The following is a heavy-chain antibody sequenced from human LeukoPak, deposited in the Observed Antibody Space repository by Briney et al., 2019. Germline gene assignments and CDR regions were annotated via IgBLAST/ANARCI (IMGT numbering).Heavy chain of an antibody. Sequence: GGSLRLSCAASGFTFSSYAMSRGRQAPGKGLEWVSGISGSGGSTYYAESVKGRFPISRDNSRHTLYLQMNSPRAEDPAVYYCAILPGYSSGWYEVNYWGQGTLVTVSS. V-gene: IGHV3-23*01. D-gene: IGHD6-13*01. J-gene: IGHJ4*02. CDR1: GFTFSSYA. CDR3: AILPGYSSGWYEVNY. CDR2: ISGSGGST.